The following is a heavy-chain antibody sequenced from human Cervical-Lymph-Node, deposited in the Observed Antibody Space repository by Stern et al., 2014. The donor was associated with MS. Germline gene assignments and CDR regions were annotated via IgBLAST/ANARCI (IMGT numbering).Heavy chain of an antibody. CDR1: GYIFTDYY. Sequence: VQLVESGAEVEKPGASVKVSCKASGYIFTDYYLHWVRQAPGQGLEWMGRINPKSGGTSYAQSFQGRVTLTRDTSITTAYMDLSRLISDDTAVYYCTRALRIADRPSPGGHWFDPWGQGTLVIVSS. V-gene: IGHV1-2*02. CDR2: INPKSGGT. CDR3: TRALRIADRPSPGGHWFDP. J-gene: IGHJ5*02. D-gene: IGHD6-6*01.